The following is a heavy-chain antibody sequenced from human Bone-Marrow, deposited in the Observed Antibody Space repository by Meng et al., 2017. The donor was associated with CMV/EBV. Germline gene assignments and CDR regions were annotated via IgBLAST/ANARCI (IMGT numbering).Heavy chain of an antibody. Sequence: GSLRLSCAASGFDFSNYNMNWVRQAPGKGLEWIGEINHSGGTNYNPSLKSRVTISVDTSKNQFSLKLSSVTAADTAVYYCARGRFAYGSGSHDYWGQGTLVTVSS. D-gene: IGHD3-10*01. CDR1: GFDFSNYN. V-gene: IGHV4-34*01. J-gene: IGHJ4*02. CDR3: ARGRFAYGSGSHDY. CDR2: INHSGGT.